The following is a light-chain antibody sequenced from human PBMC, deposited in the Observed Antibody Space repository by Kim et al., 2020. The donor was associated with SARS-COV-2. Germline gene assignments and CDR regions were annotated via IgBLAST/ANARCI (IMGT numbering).Light chain of an antibody. V-gene: IGKV1-5*01. Sequence: DIQMTQSPSTLSASVGDRVTITCRASQNIDKWLDWYQQKPGKAPKLLIHGASTLQSGAPSGFSGSGSGTEFTLTISSLQPDDFATYYCQQYHTYTLAFGGGTKVDIK. CDR1: QNIDKW. CDR2: GAS. CDR3: QQYHTYTLA. J-gene: IGKJ4*01.